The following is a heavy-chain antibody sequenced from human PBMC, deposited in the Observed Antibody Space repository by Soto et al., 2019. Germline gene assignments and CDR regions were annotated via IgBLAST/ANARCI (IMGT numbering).Heavy chain of an antibody. Sequence: GASVKVSCKASGGTFSSYAISWVRQAPGQGLEWMGGIIPIFGTANYAQKFQGRVTITADESTSTAYMELSSLRSEDTAVYYCARDHGIAARPRYYYGMDVWGQGTTVTVSS. CDR3: ARDHGIAARPRYYYGMDV. CDR1: GGTFSSYA. D-gene: IGHD6-6*01. J-gene: IGHJ6*02. V-gene: IGHV1-69*13. CDR2: IIPIFGTA.